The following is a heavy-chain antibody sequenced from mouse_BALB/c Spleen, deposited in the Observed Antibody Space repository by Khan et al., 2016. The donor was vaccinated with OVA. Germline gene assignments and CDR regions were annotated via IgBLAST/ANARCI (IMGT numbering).Heavy chain of an antibody. CDR2: IWAGGST. V-gene: IGHV2-6-5*01. CDR3: AKDPPYDGMDY. J-gene: IGHJ4*01. Sequence: QVQLKQSGPGLVAPSQSLSITCTVSGFSLTDYAVSWIRQPPGKGLEWLGVIWAGGSTYYNSVLKSRLSISQDNSKSQVYLKVNSLQPDDTAMYYCAKDPPYDGMDYWGQGTSVTVSS. CDR1: GFSLTDYA.